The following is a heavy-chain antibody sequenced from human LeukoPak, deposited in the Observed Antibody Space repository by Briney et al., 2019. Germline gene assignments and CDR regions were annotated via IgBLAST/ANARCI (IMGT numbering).Heavy chain of an antibody. CDR1: GGSFSGYY. CDR2: VNHSGST. Sequence: SETLSLTCAVYGGSFSGYYWSWIRQPPGKGLEWIGEVNHSGSTNYNPSLKSRVTISVDTSKNQFSLKLSSVTAADTAVYYCARGEYQPLWAFDIWGQGTMVTVSS. CDR3: ARGEYQPLWAFDI. D-gene: IGHD2-2*01. J-gene: IGHJ3*02. V-gene: IGHV4-34*01.